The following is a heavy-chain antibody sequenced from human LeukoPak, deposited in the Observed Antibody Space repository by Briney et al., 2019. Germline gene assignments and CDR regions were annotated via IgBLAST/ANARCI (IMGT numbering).Heavy chain of an antibody. D-gene: IGHD3-10*01. CDR3: ARERGSGSYHPFDP. J-gene: IGHJ5*02. Sequence: GGSLRLSCAASGVTVSSNYMTWVRQAPGKGLEWVANIKQDGSEKNYVDSVKGRFTISRDNAKNSLYLQMNSLRADDTAVYYCARERGSGSYHPFDPWGQGTLATVSS. V-gene: IGHV3-7*01. CDR1: GVTVSSNY. CDR2: IKQDGSEK.